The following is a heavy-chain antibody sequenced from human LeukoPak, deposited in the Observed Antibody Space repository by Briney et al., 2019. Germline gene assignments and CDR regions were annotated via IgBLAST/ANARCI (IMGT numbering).Heavy chain of an antibody. V-gene: IGHV6-1*01. CDR1: GDSLSSNTPA. Sequence: SQTLSVTCAISGDSLSSNTPAWDWIRQSPSRGLEWLGRTYYRSKWYNDYAVSVRSRITINPDTAKNQFSLQLNSVTPEDTAVYYCARQQRGAFDYWGQGTLVTVSS. D-gene: IGHD6-13*01. CDR3: ARQQRGAFDY. J-gene: IGHJ4*02. CDR2: TYYRSKWYN.